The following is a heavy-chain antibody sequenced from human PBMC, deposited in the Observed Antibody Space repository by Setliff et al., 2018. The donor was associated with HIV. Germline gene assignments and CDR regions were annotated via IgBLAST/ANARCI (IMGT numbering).Heavy chain of an antibody. Sequence: GGSLRLSCAASGFTLGSDWMSWVRQAPGKGLEWVASIKEDGSEKYYVDSLKGRFTISRDTAKNTLYLQVSSLRAEDTAVYYCARVGAVWSFDYWGQGTLVTVSS. V-gene: IGHV3-7*03. J-gene: IGHJ4*02. CDR2: IKEDGSEK. D-gene: IGHD1-1*01. CDR1: GFTLGSDW. CDR3: ARVGAVWSFDY.